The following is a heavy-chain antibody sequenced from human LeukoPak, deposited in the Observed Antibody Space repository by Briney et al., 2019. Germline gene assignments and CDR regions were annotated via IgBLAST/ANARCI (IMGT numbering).Heavy chain of an antibody. CDR3: ARLNNSSSWYFGEYFQH. D-gene: IGHD6-13*01. V-gene: IGHV4-39*01. CDR1: GGSISGSSYY. J-gene: IGHJ1*01. Sequence: SETLSLTCTVSGGSISGSSYYWGWIRQPPGKGLEWIGSIYYSGSTYYNPSLKSRVTISVDTSKNQFSLKLSSVTAADTAVYYCARLNNSSSWYFGEYFQHWGQGTLVTVSS. CDR2: IYYSGST.